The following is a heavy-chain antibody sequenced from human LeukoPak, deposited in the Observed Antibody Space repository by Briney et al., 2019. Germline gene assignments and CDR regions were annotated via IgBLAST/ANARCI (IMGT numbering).Heavy chain of an antibody. D-gene: IGHD2-21*01. Sequence: SETLSLTCAVYGGSFSGYYWSWIRQPPGKGLEWIGEINHSGSTNYNPSLKSRVTISVDTSKNQFSLKLSSVTASDTAVYYCARLIPPGWFDPWGQGTLVTVSS. J-gene: IGHJ5*02. V-gene: IGHV4-34*01. CDR3: ARLIPPGWFDP. CDR2: INHSGST. CDR1: GGSFSGYY.